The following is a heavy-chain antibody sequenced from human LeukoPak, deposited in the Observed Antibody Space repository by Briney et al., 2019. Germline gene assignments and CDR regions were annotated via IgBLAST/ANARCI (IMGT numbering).Heavy chain of an antibody. CDR1: GFTFSSYS. CDR3: ARDSRDYVFDY. V-gene: IGHV3-48*02. J-gene: IGHJ4*02. Sequence: GGSLRLSCAASGFTFSSYSMNWVRQAPGKGLEWVSYISSSSSTYYADSVKGRFTISRDNAKNTLYLQMNSLRDADTAVYYCARDSRDYVFDYWGQGALVTVSS. D-gene: IGHD4-17*01. CDR2: ISSSSST.